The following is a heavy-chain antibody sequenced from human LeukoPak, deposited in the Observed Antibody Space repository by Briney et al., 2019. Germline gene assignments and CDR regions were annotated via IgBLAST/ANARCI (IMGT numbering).Heavy chain of an antibody. V-gene: IGHV4-59*01. D-gene: IGHD6-13*01. J-gene: IGHJ6*03. CDR2: VYYTGST. CDR1: GGSTSTYY. CDR3: ARATGITAVGIYYYYYMDV. Sequence: PSETLSLTCTVSGGSTSTYYWSWIRQPPGKGLEWIGYVYYTGSTNYNPSLKSRVTISVDTSKNQFSLKLTSVTAADTAVYYCARATGITAVGIYYYYYMDVWGKGTTVTVSS.